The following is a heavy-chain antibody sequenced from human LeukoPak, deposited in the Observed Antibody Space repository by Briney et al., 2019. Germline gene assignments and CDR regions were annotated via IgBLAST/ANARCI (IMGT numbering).Heavy chain of an antibody. CDR1: GGTFSSYA. CDR3: ARADYYESSGYYYYYYGMDV. CDR2: IIPILGIA. V-gene: IGHV1-69*04. Sequence: ASVKVSCKASGGTFSSYAISWVRQAPGQGLEWMGRIIPILGIANYAQKFQGRVTVAADKSTSTAYMELSSLRSEDTAAYYCARADYYESSGYYYYYYGMDVWGQGTTVTVSS. J-gene: IGHJ6*02. D-gene: IGHD3-22*01.